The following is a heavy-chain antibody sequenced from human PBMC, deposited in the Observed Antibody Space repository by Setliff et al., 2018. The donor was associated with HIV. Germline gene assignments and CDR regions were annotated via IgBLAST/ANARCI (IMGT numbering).Heavy chain of an antibody. D-gene: IGHD3-16*01. J-gene: IGHJ5*02. V-gene: IGHV1-69*13. Sequence: SVKVSCKASGGTFSSYAISWVRQAPGQGLEWMGGIIPIFGTANYAQKFRGRLTINADESTDTAYMELRSLRSADTAIYYCATLNEYAYQTGGWFDPWGQGTPVTVSS. CDR1: GGTFSSYA. CDR3: ATLNEYAYQTGGWFDP. CDR2: IIPIFGTA.